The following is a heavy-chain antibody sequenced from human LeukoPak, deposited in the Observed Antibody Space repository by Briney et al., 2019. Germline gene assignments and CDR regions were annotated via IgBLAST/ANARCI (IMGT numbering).Heavy chain of an antibody. Sequence: PGRSLRLSCAASGFTFDDYAMHWVRQPPGKGLEWVSGISWNSDTIDYADSVKGRFTISRDNARNSLYLQMDRLRAEDTALYYCAKENYGDSYDAFDIWGQGTMVTVS. CDR3: AKENYGDSYDAFDI. V-gene: IGHV3-9*01. CDR1: GFTFDDYA. J-gene: IGHJ3*02. D-gene: IGHD4-17*01. CDR2: ISWNSDTI.